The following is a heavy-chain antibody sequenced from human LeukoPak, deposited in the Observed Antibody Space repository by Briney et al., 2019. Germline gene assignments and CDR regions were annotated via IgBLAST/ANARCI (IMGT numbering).Heavy chain of an antibody. J-gene: IGHJ4*02. CDR2: ISSSGSTI. V-gene: IGHV3-21*04. CDR3: ARGACSSTSCYGKRPYDY. D-gene: IGHD2-2*01. Sequence: GGSLRLSCAASGFTFNSYDMTWVRQAPGKGLEWVSTISSSGSTIYYADSVKGRFTISRDNAKNSPYLQMNSLRAEDTAVYYCARGACSSTSCYGKRPYDYWGQGTLVTVSS. CDR1: GFTFNSYD.